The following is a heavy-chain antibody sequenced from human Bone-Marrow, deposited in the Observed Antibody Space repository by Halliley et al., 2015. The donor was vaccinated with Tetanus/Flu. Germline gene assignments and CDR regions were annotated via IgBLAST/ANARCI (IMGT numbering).Heavy chain of an antibody. J-gene: IGHJ4*02. CDR3: ARHYRHWLFDY. V-gene: IGHV4-39*01. CDR2: LYYSGST. D-gene: IGHD3-16*02. Sequence: TLSLTCTVSGASVSSRSYYWSWIRQPPGKGLEWIGSLYYSGSTYYNPSLKSRVSISVDTSKNHLSLNLNSVTAADTAVYYCARHYRHWLFDYWGQGTLVTVSS. CDR1: GASVSSRSYY.